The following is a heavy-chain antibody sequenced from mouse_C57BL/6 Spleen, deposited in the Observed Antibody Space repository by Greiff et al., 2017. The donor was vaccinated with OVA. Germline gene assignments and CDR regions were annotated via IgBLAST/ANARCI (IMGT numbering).Heavy chain of an antibody. CDR1: GFSLTSYG. CDR2: LWRGGST. V-gene: IGHV2-2*01. D-gene: IGHD1-1*01. CDR3: ARITTVRAYYFDY. J-gene: IGHJ2*01. Sequence: QVQLKQSGPGLVQPSQSLSITCTVSGFSLTSYGVHWVRQSPGKGLEWLGVLWRGGSTDYNAAFISRLSISKDNSKSQVFFKMNSLQADDTAIYYCARITTVRAYYFDYWGQGTTLTVSS.